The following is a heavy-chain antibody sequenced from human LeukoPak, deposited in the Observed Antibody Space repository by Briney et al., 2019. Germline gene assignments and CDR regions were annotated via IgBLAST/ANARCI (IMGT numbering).Heavy chain of an antibody. CDR2: ISSSSSTI. CDR1: GFTFSSYS. V-gene: IGHV3-48*02. CDR3: ARHLAGDQITMDEYFDY. D-gene: IGHD3-10*01. J-gene: IGHJ4*02. Sequence: GGSLRLSCAASGFTFSSYSMNWVRQAPGKGLEWVSYISSSSSTIYYADSVKGRFTISRDNAKNSLYLQMNSLRDEDTAVYYCARHLAGDQITMDEYFDYWGQGTLVTVSS.